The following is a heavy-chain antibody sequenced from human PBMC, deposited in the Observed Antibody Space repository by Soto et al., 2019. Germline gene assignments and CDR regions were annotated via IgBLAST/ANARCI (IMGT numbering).Heavy chain of an antibody. V-gene: IGHV3-23*01. D-gene: IGHD1-26*01. J-gene: IGHJ4*02. CDR3: AKDGVSGSYYFYFDS. CDR1: GFTFSSYA. Sequence: GGSLRLSCAASGFTFSSYAMSWVRQAPGKGLEWVSAIGVSGGSTYYADSVKGRFTTSGDNSKDTLYLQMNSLRAEDTAVYYCAKDGVSGSYYFYFDSWGQGALVTVSS. CDR2: IGVSGGST.